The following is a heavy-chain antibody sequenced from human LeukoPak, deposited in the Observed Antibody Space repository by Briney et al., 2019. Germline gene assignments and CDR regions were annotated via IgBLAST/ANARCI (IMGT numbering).Heavy chain of an antibody. D-gene: IGHD6-13*01. CDR3: ARGRPLAAAGTWNWFDP. J-gene: IGHJ5*02. Sequence: SETLSPTCTVSGGSISSYYWSWIRQPAGKGLEWIGRIYTSGSTNYNPSLKSRVTMSVDTSKNQFSLKLSSVTAADTAVYYCARGRPLAAAGTWNWFDPWGQGTLVTVSS. V-gene: IGHV4-4*07. CDR1: GGSISSYY. CDR2: IYTSGST.